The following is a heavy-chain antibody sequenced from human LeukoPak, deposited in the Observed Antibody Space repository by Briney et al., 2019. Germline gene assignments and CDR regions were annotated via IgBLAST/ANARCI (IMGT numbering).Heavy chain of an antibody. CDR2: IIPILGIA. V-gene: IGHV1-69*04. Sequence: ASVKVSCKASGGTFSSYAISWVRQAPGQGLEWMGRIIPILGIANYAQKFQGRVTITADKSTSTAYMELSSLRSEDTAVYYCARFGYYYYYGMDVWGQGTTVTVSS. D-gene: IGHD3-10*01. CDR1: GGTFSSYA. J-gene: IGHJ6*02. CDR3: ARFGYYYYYGMDV.